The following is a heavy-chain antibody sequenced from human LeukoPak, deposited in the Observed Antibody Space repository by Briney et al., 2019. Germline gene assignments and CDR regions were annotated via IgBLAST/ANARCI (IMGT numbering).Heavy chain of an antibody. Sequence: GGSLRLSCAASVFTVSSNYMSWVRQAPGKGLDWVSGISSSGATTYYADSVKGRFTISRDNSKNTLYLQMNSLRAEDTAVYYCAKDRYQGSVRAIDYWGQGTLVTVSS. CDR2: ISSSGATT. CDR3: AKDRYQGSVRAIDY. D-gene: IGHD1-26*01. V-gene: IGHV3-23*01. J-gene: IGHJ4*02. CDR1: VFTVSSNY.